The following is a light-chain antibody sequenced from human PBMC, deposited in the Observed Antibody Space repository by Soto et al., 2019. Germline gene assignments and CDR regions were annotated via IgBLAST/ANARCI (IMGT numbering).Light chain of an antibody. CDR1: SSNIGAGYD. CDR2: GNN. Sequence: QSVLTQPPSVSGAPGLRVTISCTGSSSNIGAGYDVHWYQQLPGTAPKLLIYGNNNRPSGVPDRFSGSKSGTSASLAIIGLQAEDEADYDCQSYDSSLSGSVFGGGTKVTVL. J-gene: IGLJ3*02. CDR3: QSYDSSLSGSV. V-gene: IGLV1-40*01.